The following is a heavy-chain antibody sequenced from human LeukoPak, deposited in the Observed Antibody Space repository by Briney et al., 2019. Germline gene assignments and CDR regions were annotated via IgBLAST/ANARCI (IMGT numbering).Heavy chain of an antibody. CDR2: ISSSGSTK. CDR1: GFTFSSYE. V-gene: IGHV3-48*03. CDR3: ARGGVYSSRGIDY. J-gene: IGHJ4*02. Sequence: WGSLRLSCAASGFTFSSYEMNWVRQAPGKGLEWVSYISSSGSTKYYADSVKGRFTISRDNAKNSLYLQMNSLRAEDTAVYYCARGGVYSSRGIDYWGQGTLVTVSS. D-gene: IGHD6-13*01.